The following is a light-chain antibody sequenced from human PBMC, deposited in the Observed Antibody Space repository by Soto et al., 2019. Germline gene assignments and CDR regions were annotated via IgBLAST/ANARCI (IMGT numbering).Light chain of an antibody. CDR1: QSVSSY. V-gene: IGKV3-20*01. Sequence: EIVLTQSPATLSLSPGERATLSCRASQSVSSYLAWYQQKPGQAPRLLIYGASSRATGIPDRFSGSGSGTDFTLTISRLEPEDFAVYYCQKYGSSPRWTFGQGTKVDIK. CDR3: QKYGSSPRWT. CDR2: GAS. J-gene: IGKJ1*01.